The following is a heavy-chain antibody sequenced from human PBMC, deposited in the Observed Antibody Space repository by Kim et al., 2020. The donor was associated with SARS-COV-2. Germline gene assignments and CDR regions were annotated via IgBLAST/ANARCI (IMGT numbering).Heavy chain of an antibody. CDR3: AKGHYGSVGDY. V-gene: IGHV3-23*01. CDR1: GFTFRNYA. CDR2: IRGDGGGDGGST. Sequence: GGSLRLSCAASGFTFRNYAMNWVRQAPGKGLEWVSTIRGDGGGDGGSTYYADSVKGRFTVSRDDSRSTLFLKMNSLRADDTAVYYCAKGHYGSVGDYWGQGTRVTVSS. J-gene: IGHJ4*02. D-gene: IGHD3-10*01.